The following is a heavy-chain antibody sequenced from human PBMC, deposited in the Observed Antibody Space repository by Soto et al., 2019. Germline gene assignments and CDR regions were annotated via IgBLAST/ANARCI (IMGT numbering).Heavy chain of an antibody. CDR1: GYSFTNYD. J-gene: IGHJ6*02. D-gene: IGHD1-1*01. CDR2: ISAHKGTK. V-gene: IGHV1-18*03. CDR3: ARGVQAYFGMDV. Sequence: QLVQSGAEVKKPGASVKVSCKASGYSFTNYDISWVRQAPGQGLEWMAWISAHKGTKHYAEKFQGRVSTTAATSTSTAYMEVRTLKADDLAVYYCARGVQAYFGMDVWGQGTTVTVS.